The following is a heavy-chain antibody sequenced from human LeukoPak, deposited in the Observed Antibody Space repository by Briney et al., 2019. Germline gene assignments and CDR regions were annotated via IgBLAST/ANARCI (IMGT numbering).Heavy chain of an antibody. CDR1: GFTFSSYA. V-gene: IGHV3-64*01. J-gene: IGHJ3*02. CDR3: ARDHAVAGTSEHDAFDI. Sequence: GGSLRLSCAASGFTFSSYAMHWVRQAPGKGLEYVSAISSNGGSTYYANSVKGRFTISRDNSKNTLYLQMGSLRAEDMAVYYCARDHAVAGTSEHDAFDIWGQGTMVTVSS. D-gene: IGHD6-19*01. CDR2: ISSNGGST.